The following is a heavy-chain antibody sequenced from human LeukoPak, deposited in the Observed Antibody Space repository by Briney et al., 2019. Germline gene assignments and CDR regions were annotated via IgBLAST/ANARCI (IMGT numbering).Heavy chain of an antibody. CDR1: GYTFTRYY. J-gene: IGHJ4*02. V-gene: IGHV1-46*01. CDR3: ARSSSGWYFDY. Sequence: GASVKVSCKASGYTFTRYYMHWVRQAPGQGLEWMGIINPSGGSTSYAQKFQGRVTMTRDMSTSTLYMELSSLRSEDTPVYYCARSSSGWYFDYWGQGTLVTVSS. CDR2: INPSGGST. D-gene: IGHD6-19*01.